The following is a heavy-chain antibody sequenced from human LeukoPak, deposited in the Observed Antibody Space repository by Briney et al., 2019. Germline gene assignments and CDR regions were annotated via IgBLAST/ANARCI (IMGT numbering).Heavy chain of an antibody. CDR3: ARGDSWDYFDY. CDR1: GFTVSNNY. Sequence: PGGSLRLSCAASGFTVSNNYMSWVRQRPGKGLEWVSVIYSGGNTYYADSVRGRFTISRDNSQNTLYLQMGSLRAEDTAVYYCARGDSWDYFDYWGQGTLATVSS. J-gene: IGHJ4*02. CDR2: IYSGGNT. D-gene: IGHD3-10*01. V-gene: IGHV3-66*02.